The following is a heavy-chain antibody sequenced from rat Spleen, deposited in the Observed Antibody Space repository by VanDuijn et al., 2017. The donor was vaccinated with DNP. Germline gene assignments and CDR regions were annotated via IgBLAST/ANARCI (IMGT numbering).Heavy chain of an antibody. CDR3: AWPST. Sequence: EVQVLESGGGLVQPGNALKLSCVTSGFTFSSAWMYWYRQFPEKRLEWVVRIKPKANNYATDYTESVKGRFTISRDDSKNSIYLQMNNLKEENTAIYYCAWPSTWGQGVMVTVSS. D-gene: IGHD1-10*01. CDR2: IKPKANNYAT. CDR1: GFTFSSAW. V-gene: IGHV6-6*01. J-gene: IGHJ2*01.